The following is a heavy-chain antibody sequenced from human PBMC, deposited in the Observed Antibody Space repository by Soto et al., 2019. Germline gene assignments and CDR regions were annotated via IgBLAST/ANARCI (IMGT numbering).Heavy chain of an antibody. CDR2: IYYSGST. V-gene: IGHV4-61*08. Sequence: LDITSTVSGGSVYSCGDYGSLKRQPPGKGLEWIGYIYYSGSTNYNPSLKSRVTISVDTSKNQFSLKLSSVTAADTAVYYCARRDHYYYYYGMDVWGQGTTVTVSS. CDR3: ARRDHYYYYYGMDV. CDR1: GGSVYSCGDY. J-gene: IGHJ6*02.